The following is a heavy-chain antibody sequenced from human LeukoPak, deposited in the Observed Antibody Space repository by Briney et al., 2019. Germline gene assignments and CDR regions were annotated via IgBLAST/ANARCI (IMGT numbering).Heavy chain of an antibody. CDR2: INPNSGGT. J-gene: IGHJ5*02. CDR1: GYTFTGYY. V-gene: IGHV1-2*02. CDR3: ARDLGKGVIITTPWSDP. Sequence: ASVKVSCKASGYTFTGYYMHWVRHAPGQGLEWMGWINPNSGGTNYAQKFQGRVTMTRDTSISTAYMELSRLRSDDTAVYYCARDLGKGVIITTPWSDPWGQGTLVTVSS. D-gene: IGHD3-10*01.